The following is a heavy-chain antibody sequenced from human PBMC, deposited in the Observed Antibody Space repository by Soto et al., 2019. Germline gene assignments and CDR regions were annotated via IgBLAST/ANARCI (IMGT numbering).Heavy chain of an antibody. Sequence: ASVKVSCKASGYTFTSYYMHWVRQAPGQGLEWMGIINPSGGSTSYAQKFQGRVTMTRDTSTSTVYMELSSLRSEDTAVYYCARDGAPYSYGHPPLYYFDYWGQGTLVTVSS. CDR3: ARDGAPYSYGHPPLYYFDY. D-gene: IGHD5-18*01. J-gene: IGHJ4*02. V-gene: IGHV1-46*01. CDR2: INPSGGST. CDR1: GYTFTSYY.